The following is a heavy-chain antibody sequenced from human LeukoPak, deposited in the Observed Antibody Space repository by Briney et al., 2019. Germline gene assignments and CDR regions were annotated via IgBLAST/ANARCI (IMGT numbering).Heavy chain of an antibody. CDR2: INHSGST. Sequence: LETLSLTCAVYGGSFSGYYWSWIRQPPGKGLEWIGEINHSGSTNYNPSLKSRVTISVDTSKNQFSLKLSSVTAADTAVYYCARGDGGNPGWFDPWGQGTLVAVSS. CDR1: GGSFSGYY. J-gene: IGHJ5*02. CDR3: ARGDGGNPGWFDP. D-gene: IGHD4-23*01. V-gene: IGHV4-34*01.